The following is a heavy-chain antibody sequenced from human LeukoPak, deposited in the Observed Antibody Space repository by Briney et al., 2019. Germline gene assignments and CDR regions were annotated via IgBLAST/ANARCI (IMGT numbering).Heavy chain of an antibody. D-gene: IGHD5-18*01. J-gene: IGHJ4*02. CDR1: GFTLRANW. Sequence: GGSLRLSCAASGFTLRANWMHWVRQVPGKGLEWVSFINNEGTDTNYADSVKGRFTISRDNSKNTLYLQMNSLRAEDTAVYYCAKDRGYSYGISEYWGQGTLVTVSS. CDR2: INNEGTDT. CDR3: AKDRGYSYGISEY. V-gene: IGHV3-74*01.